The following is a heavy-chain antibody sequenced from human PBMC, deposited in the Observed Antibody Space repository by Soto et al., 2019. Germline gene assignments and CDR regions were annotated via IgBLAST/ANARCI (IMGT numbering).Heavy chain of an antibody. D-gene: IGHD2-8*01. V-gene: IGHV1-69*13. CDR2: IIPIFGTA. CDR1: GGTFSSYA. Sequence: ASVKVSCKASGGTFSSYAISWVRQAPGQGLEWMGGIIPIFGTANYAQKFQGRVTITADESTSTAYMELSSLRSEDTAVYYCAREELNGYYYYGMDVWGQGTTVTVSS. J-gene: IGHJ6*02. CDR3: AREELNGYYYYGMDV.